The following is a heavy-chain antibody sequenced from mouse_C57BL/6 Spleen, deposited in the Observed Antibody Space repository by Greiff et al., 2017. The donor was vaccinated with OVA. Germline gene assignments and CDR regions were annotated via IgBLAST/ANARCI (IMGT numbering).Heavy chain of an antibody. V-gene: IGHV1-7*01. Sequence: QVQLKQSGAELAKPGASVKLSCKASGYTFTSYWMHWVKQRPGQGLEWIGYINPSSGYTKYKQKFKDKATLTADKSHSTANMQLSSLTYEDSAVYYCARSESYFDYWGQGTTLTVSS. CDR3: ARSESYFDY. CDR1: GYTFTSYW. CDR2: INPSSGYT. J-gene: IGHJ2*01.